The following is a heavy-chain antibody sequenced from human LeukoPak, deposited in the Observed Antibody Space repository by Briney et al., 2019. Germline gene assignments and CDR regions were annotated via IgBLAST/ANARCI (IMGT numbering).Heavy chain of an antibody. CDR3: TPTPSGNYYLRVAS. CDR2: ISGTGDNA. CDR1: GFIFGDYA. V-gene: IGHV3-23*01. D-gene: IGHD3-10*01. J-gene: IGHJ5*01. Sequence: GGSLRLFCATSGFIFGDYAMTWVRQAPGKGLEWVSGISGTGDNAYYADSVKGRFIISRDNSKNTLSLQMNSLRVEDTAVYYCTPTPSGNYYLRVASWGQGTLVTVSS.